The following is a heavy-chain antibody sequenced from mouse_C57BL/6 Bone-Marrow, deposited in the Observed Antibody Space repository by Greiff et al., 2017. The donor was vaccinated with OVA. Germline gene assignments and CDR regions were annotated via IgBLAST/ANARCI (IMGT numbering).Heavy chain of an antibody. CDR1: GYSFTGYY. V-gene: IGHV1-42*01. CDR2: INPSTGGT. J-gene: IGHJ1*03. Sequence: LVEPGASVKISCKASGYSFTGYYMNWVKQSPEKSLEWIGEINPSTGGTTYNQKFKAKATLTVDKSSSTAYMQLKSLTSEDSAVYYCAIHYDGYWYFDVWGTGTTVTVSS. CDR3: AIHYDGYWYFDV. D-gene: IGHD2-3*01.